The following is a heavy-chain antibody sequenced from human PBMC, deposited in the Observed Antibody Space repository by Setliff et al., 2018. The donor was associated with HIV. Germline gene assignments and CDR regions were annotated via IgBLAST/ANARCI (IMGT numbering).Heavy chain of an antibody. CDR1: AYTLSDSY. CDR2: IKPNSGDT. CDR3: AADNYNCNSFDS. J-gene: IGHJ4*02. V-gene: IGHV1-2*02. Sequence: GASVKVSCKASAYTLSDSYIHWVRQAPGQGLEWVGRIKPNSGDTNYAQNFQGRVTMTRDTSFTTAHLELSRLGSDDTAAYYCAADNYNCNSFDSWGQGSLVTVSS. D-gene: IGHD3-3*01.